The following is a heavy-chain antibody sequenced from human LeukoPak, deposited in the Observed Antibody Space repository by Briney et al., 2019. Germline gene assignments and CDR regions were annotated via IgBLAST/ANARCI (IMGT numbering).Heavy chain of an antibody. J-gene: IGHJ6*02. CDR2: IRSKSYGGTT. CDR1: GFTFGDHA. Sequence: GGSLRLSCTAFGFTFGDHAMSWVRQAPGKGLEWVGFIRSKSYGGTTEYAASVKGRFTISRDVSKGIAYLQMNSLKTEDTALYYCTRGPTQQWLYYGMDAWGQGTTVTVSS. CDR3: TRGPTQQWLYYGMDA. V-gene: IGHV3-49*04. D-gene: IGHD5-18*01.